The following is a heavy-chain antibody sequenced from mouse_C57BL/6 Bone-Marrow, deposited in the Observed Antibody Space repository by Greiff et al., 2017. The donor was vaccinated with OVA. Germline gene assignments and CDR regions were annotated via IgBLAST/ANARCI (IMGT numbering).Heavy chain of an antibody. J-gene: IGHJ4*01. D-gene: IGHD1-1*01. CDR1: GFSLTSYG. V-gene: IGHV2-2*01. Sequence: VKLQESGPGLVQPSQSLSITCPVSGFSLTSYGVHWVRQSPGKVLDWLGVIWRGGSTDYNAAFISRLSISKDNSKSQVFFKMNSLQADDTAIYYGAIITTVVATRAMDYWGQGTSVTVSS. CDR3: AIITTVVATRAMDY. CDR2: IWRGGST.